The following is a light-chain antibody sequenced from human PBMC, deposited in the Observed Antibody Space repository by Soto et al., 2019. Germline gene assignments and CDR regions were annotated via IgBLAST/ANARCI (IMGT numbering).Light chain of an antibody. J-gene: IGKJ1*01. CDR2: AAS. CDR1: QSINTY. CDR3: QQTYNTPRT. V-gene: IGKV1-39*01. Sequence: DIQMTQSPSSLSASVGDRVTITCRASQSINTYLNWYQQKPGKAPNLLISAASVLLSGFPSRFSGSGSGTDFTLTIRGLQPEDFATYYCQQTYNTPRTFGQGTKVEVK.